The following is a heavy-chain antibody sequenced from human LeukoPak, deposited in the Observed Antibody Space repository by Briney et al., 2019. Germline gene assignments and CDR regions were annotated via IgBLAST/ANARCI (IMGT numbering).Heavy chain of an antibody. V-gene: IGHV4-34*01. D-gene: IGHD3-9*01. CDR2: INHSGST. CDR3: ARGPRYSDILTGYLNWFDS. Sequence: SETLSLTCAVYGGSFSGYYWNWIRQPPGKGLEWIGEINHSGSTNYNPSLKSRVTISLDTSKSHFSLKLSSVTAADTAVYYCARGPRYSDILTGYLNWFDSWGQGTLVTVSS. J-gene: IGHJ5*01. CDR1: GGSFSGYY.